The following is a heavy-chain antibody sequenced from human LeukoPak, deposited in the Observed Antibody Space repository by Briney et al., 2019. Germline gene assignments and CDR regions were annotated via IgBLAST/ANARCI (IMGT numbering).Heavy chain of an antibody. Sequence: GGSLRLSCAASGFTFSNYWMHWVRQGPGKELVWISRINSDGSSTSYADSVKGRFTISRDNPKNTLYLQMNSLRPEDMAVYYCARGGFGGYDSNFDYWGQGTLVTASS. CDR1: GFTFSNYW. CDR3: ARGGFGGYDSNFDY. CDR2: INSDGSST. D-gene: IGHD5-12*01. V-gene: IGHV3-74*01. J-gene: IGHJ4*02.